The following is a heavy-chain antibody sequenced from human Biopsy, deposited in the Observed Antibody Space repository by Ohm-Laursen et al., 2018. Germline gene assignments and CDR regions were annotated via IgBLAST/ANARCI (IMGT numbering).Heavy chain of an antibody. J-gene: IGHJ3*02. D-gene: IGHD5-12*01. CDR3: AREAIGVATAFDI. V-gene: IGHV4-59*01. CDR2: IYYSGST. Sequence: SDTLSLTWPVSGVSISTYYWSWIRQSPGRGLEWIAYIYYSGSTDYNPSLKSRVTISLDTSKNQFSLKLSSVTAADTAIYYCAREAIGVATAFDIWGQGTMVTVSS. CDR1: GVSISTYY.